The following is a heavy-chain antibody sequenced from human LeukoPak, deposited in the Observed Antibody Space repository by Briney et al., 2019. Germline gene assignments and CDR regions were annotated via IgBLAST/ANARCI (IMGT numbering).Heavy chain of an antibody. J-gene: IGHJ4*02. Sequence: SETLSLTCAVYGGSFSGYYWSWIRQPPGKGLEWIGEINHSGSTNYNPSLKSRVTISVDTSKNQFSLKLSSVTAADTAVYYCARHTSHDYDFWSGYSNRGGYFDYWGQGTLVTVSS. V-gene: IGHV4-34*01. CDR3: ARHTSHDYDFWSGYSNRGGYFDY. CDR1: GGSFSGYY. D-gene: IGHD3-3*01. CDR2: INHSGST.